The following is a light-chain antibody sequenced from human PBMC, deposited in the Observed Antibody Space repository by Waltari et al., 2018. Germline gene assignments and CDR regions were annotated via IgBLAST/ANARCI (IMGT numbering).Light chain of an antibody. CDR1: QSVSRA. V-gene: IGKV3-20*01. CDR3: QHYVRLPAT. J-gene: IGKJ1*01. Sequence: EVVLTQSPGTLSLSPGERATLSCRASQSVSRALALYQQKPGQAPRLLIYGASIRDTGIPDRFSGSGSGTDFSLTISRLEPADSAMYYCQHYVRLPATFGQGTKVEIK. CDR2: GAS.